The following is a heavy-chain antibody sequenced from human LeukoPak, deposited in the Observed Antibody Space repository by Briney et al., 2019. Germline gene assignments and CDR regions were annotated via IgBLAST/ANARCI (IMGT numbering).Heavy chain of an antibody. D-gene: IGHD3-16*01. CDR3: ARVRGGSDAYYYYYYMDV. Sequence: GGSLRLSCAASGFTFSSYSMNWVRQAPGKGLEWVSSISSSSSYIYYADSVKGRFTISRDNAKNSLYLQMNSLRAEDTAVYYCARVRGGSDAYYYYYYMDVWGKGTTVTVSS. V-gene: IGHV3-21*01. J-gene: IGHJ6*03. CDR2: ISSSSSYI. CDR1: GFTFSSYS.